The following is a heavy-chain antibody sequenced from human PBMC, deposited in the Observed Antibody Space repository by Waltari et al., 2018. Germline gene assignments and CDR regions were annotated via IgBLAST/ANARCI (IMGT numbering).Heavy chain of an antibody. CDR3: ARGVQYSGDY. J-gene: IGHJ4*02. V-gene: IGHV3-21*01. CDR1: GFIFINYD. CDR2: SSSDSFYM. D-gene: IGHD3-10*01. Sequence: EVQLVESGGGLVKPGGSLRLSGAASGFIFINYDRNWLRQAPGKGLGWVSASSSDSFYMLYADSVKGRFTISRDNTKNSLYLQMNSLRAEDTAVYYCARGVQYSGDYWGQGTLVTVSS.